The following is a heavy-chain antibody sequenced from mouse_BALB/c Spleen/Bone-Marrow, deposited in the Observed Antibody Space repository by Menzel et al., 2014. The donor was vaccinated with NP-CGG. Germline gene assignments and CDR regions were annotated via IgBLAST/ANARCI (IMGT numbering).Heavy chain of an antibody. J-gene: IGHJ4*01. Sequence: EVKVVESGGGLVKPGGSLKLSCAASGFAFSSYTMSWVRQTPEKRLEWVATISSGGSYTYYPDSVKGRFTISRDNAKNTLYLQMSSLKSEDTAMYYCTRDAMDYWGQGTSVTVSS. CDR1: GFAFSSYT. V-gene: IGHV5-6-4*01. CDR2: ISSGGSYT. CDR3: TRDAMDY.